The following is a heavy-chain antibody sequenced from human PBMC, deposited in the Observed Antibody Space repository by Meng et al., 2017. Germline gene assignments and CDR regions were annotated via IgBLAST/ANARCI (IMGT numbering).Heavy chain of an antibody. V-gene: IGHV1-18*01. J-gene: IGHJ2*01. Sequence: ASVKVSCKASYYTFASFAISWLRRAPGQGLEWMGWISPYNGNTMYAKKFQGRVTMTTDTSTSTAYMELRSLRSDDTAVYYCARSRPFFARFGEADYWYFDLWGRGTLVTVSS. CDR3: ARSRPFFARFGEADYWYFDL. CDR1: YYTFASFA. CDR2: ISPYNGNT. D-gene: IGHD3-10*01.